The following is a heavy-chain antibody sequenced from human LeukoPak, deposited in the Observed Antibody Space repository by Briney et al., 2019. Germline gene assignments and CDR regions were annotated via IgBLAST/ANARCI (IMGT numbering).Heavy chain of an antibody. J-gene: IGHJ4*02. CDR3: ARNRDGNYPDYFDY. V-gene: IGHV3-7*01. D-gene: IGHD1-7*01. Sequence: GGSLRLSCTASGFTFSDYWMTWVRQAPGKGPEWVANIKQDGSEKYYVDSVKGRFTISRDNAKNSLYLQMNSLRAEDTAVYYCARNRDGNYPDYFDYWGQGTLVTVSS. CDR2: IKQDGSEK. CDR1: GFTFSDYW.